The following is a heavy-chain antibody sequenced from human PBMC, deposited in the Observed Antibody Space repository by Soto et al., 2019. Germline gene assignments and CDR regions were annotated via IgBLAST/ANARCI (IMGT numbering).Heavy chain of an antibody. J-gene: IGHJ6*02. D-gene: IGHD6-19*01. CDR2: TYYRSKWYN. CDR3: ARDRGYSSSSTYSSGWYGPYYYYGMDV. Sequence: PSQTLSLTCAISGDSVSSNSAAWNWIRQSPSRGLEWLGRTYYRSKWYNDYAVSVKSRITINPDTSKNKFSMQLNSETPEDTTVYFCARDRGYSSSSTYSSGWYGPYYYYGMDVWGQGTTVTVSS. V-gene: IGHV6-1*01. CDR1: GDSVSSNSAA.